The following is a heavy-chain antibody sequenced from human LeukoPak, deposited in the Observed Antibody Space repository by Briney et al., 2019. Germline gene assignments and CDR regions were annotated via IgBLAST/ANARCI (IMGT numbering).Heavy chain of an antibody. CDR2: ISSSDSTS. J-gene: IGHJ5*02. CDR1: GFTFRGYD. Sequence: GGSLRLSCAASGFTFRGYDMNWVRQAPGKGLEWVSYISSSDSTSHYADSVKGRFTISRDNAKNSLYLQMNSLRVEDMGVYYCARETRGHYYDSSGSDHWGQGTLVTVSS. V-gene: IGHV3-48*03. D-gene: IGHD3-22*01. CDR3: ARETRGHYYDSSGSDH.